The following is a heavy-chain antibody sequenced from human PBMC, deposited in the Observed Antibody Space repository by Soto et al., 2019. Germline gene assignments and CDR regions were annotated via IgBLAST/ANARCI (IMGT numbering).Heavy chain of an antibody. D-gene: IGHD3-10*01. J-gene: IGHJ4*02. Sequence: SVKVSCKASGGTFSSHAISWVRQAPGQGLEWMGGIIPIFGTANYAQKFQGRVTITADESTSTAYMELNSLRDEDTAVYYCASLRHMVRGSRNRSSSHGYWGLGTLVTVSS. CDR1: GGTFSSHA. CDR3: ASLRHMVRGSRNRSSSHGY. V-gene: IGHV1-69*13. CDR2: IIPIFGTA.